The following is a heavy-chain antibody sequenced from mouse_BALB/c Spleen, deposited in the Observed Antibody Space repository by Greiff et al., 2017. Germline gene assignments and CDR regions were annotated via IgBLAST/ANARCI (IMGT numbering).Heavy chain of an antibody. Sequence: VQLQQSGAELVRPGTSVKISCKASGYTFTNYWLGWVKQRPGHGLEWIGDIYPGGGYTNYNEKFKGKATLTADTSSNTAYMQLSSLTSEDTAVYFCARCYYGSSYSGFAYWGQGTLVTVSA. D-gene: IGHD1-1*01. CDR3: ARCYYGSSYSGFAY. CDR2: IYPGGGYT. CDR1: GYTFTNYW. V-gene: IGHV1-63*02. J-gene: IGHJ3*01.